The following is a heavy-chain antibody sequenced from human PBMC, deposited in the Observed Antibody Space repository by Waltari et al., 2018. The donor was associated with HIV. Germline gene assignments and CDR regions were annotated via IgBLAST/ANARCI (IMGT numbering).Heavy chain of an antibody. CDR3: ARAGGYYYDSSGYYGWFDP. Sequence: QLQLQESGPGLVKPSETLSLTCTVSGGSISSSSYYWGWIRQPPGKGREWIGSIYYRGGTYYNPSLKRRVTISVDTSKNQFSLKLSSVTAADTAVYYCARAGGYYYDSSGYYGWFDPWGQGTLVTVSS. CDR2: IYYRGGT. D-gene: IGHD3-22*01. J-gene: IGHJ5*02. CDR1: GGSISSSSYY. V-gene: IGHV4-39*07.